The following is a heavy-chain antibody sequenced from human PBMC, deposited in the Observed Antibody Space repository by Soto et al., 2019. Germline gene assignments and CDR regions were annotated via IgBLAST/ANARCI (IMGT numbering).Heavy chain of an antibody. V-gene: IGHV4-61*01. CDR1: GGSVSSGSYY. CDR3: ARASSGSYYYYGMDV. J-gene: IGHJ6*02. D-gene: IGHD1-26*01. CDR2: IYYSGST. Sequence: QVQLQESGPGLVKPSETLSLTCTVSGGSVSSGSYYWSWIRQPPGKGLEWIGYIYYSGSTHYNPSLKSRVTISVDTSKNQFSLKLSSVTAADTAVYYCARASSGSYYYYGMDVWGQGTTVTVSS.